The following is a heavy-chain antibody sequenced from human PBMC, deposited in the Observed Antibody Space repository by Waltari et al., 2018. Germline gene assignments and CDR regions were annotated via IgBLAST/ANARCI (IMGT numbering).Heavy chain of an antibody. CDR3: ASTYCSGGSCYPLYY. D-gene: IGHD2-15*01. J-gene: IGHJ4*02. CDR1: GGSISSYY. Sequence: QVQLQESGPGLVKPSETLSLTCTVSGGSISSYYGSWNRQPPGKGLEWIGYIYYSGSTNYNPSLKSRVTISVDTSKNQFSLKLSSVTAADTAVYYCASTYCSGGSCYPLYYWGQGTLVTVSS. CDR2: IYYSGST. V-gene: IGHV4-59*01.